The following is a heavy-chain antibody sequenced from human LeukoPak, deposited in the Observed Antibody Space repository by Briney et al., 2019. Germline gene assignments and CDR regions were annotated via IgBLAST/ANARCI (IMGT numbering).Heavy chain of an antibody. J-gene: IGHJ4*02. CDR1: GGSISSYY. Sequence: PSETLSLTCTVSGGSISSYYWSWIRQPPGKGLEWIGTIYYSGSTYYNPSLKSRVTISADTSQNQFSLKLTSVTAADTAVYYCAMPFGYWGQGTLVTVSS. D-gene: IGHD2-2*01. V-gene: IGHV4-59*04. CDR3: AMPFGY. CDR2: IYYSGST.